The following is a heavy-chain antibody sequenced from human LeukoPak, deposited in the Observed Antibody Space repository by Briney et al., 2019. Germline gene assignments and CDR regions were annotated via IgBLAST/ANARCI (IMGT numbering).Heavy chain of an antibody. D-gene: IGHD5-12*01. V-gene: IGHV1-46*01. Sequence: ASVKVSCKASGYTFTSYYMHWVRQAPGQGLEWMGIIDPSGGSTSYAQKFQGRVTMTRDTSTSTVYMELSSLRSEDTAVYYCARVGSRYADAFDIWGQGTMVTVSS. CDR1: GYTFTSYY. J-gene: IGHJ3*02. CDR2: IDPSGGST. CDR3: ARVGSRYADAFDI.